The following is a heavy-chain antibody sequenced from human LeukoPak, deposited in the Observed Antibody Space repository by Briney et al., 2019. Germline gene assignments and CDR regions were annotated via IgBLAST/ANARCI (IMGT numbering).Heavy chain of an antibody. D-gene: IGHD6-19*01. CDR1: GFTFSSYS. Sequence: PGGSLRLSCAASGFTFSSYSMNWVRQAPGKGLEWVSYISSSSSTIYYADSVKGRFTISRDNAKNSLYLQMNSLRAEETAVYYCARDFSSGWYPNFDYWGQGTLVTVSS. J-gene: IGHJ4*02. CDR3: ARDFSSGWYPNFDY. V-gene: IGHV3-48*01. CDR2: ISSSSSTI.